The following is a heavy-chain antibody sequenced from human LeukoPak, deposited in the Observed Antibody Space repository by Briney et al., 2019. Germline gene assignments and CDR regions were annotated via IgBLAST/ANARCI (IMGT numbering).Heavy chain of an antibody. Sequence: SQTLSLTCTVSGGSISSGGYYWRWIRQHPGKGLEWIGYIYYSGSTYYNPSLKSRVTISVDTTKNQFFLKLSSVTAADTAVYYCASSFYGGWFDPWGQGTLVTVSS. CDR2: IYYSGST. D-gene: IGHD3-16*01. CDR1: GGSISSGGYY. V-gene: IGHV4-31*03. J-gene: IGHJ5*02. CDR3: ASSFYGGWFDP.